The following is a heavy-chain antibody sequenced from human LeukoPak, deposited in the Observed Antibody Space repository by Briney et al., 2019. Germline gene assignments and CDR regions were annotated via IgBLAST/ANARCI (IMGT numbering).Heavy chain of an antibody. J-gene: IGHJ4*02. D-gene: IGHD3-22*01. CDR1: GFNFDDYA. V-gene: IGHV3-9*01. CDR3: AKDTKYYYDSSGYFDY. Sequence: GGSLRLSCVASGFNFDDYAMHWVRQAPGKGLEWVSGISWNSGSIGYADSEKGRFTISRDNAKNSLYLQMNSLRAEDTALYYCAKDTKYYYDSSGYFDYWGQGTLVTVSS. CDR2: ISWNSGSI.